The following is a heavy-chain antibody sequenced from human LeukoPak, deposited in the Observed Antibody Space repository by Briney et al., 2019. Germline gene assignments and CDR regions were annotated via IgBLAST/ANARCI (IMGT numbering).Heavy chain of an antibody. Sequence: PSETLSLTCAVYGGSFSGYYWSWIRQPPGKGREGIGGINHNTSTNYNPSLKSRVTISVDTSKNQFSLELSSVTAADTAIYYCARGFCGDYVMFDPWGQGTLVTVSS. V-gene: IGHV4-34*01. J-gene: IGHJ5*02. CDR1: GGSFSGYY. CDR3: ARGFCGDYVMFDP. CDR2: INHNTST. D-gene: IGHD4-17*01.